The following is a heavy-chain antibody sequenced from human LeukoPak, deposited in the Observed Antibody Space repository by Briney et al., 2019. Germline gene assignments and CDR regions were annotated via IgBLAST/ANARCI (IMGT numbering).Heavy chain of an antibody. Sequence: GGPLRLSCAASGFTFSSYSMNWVRQAPGKGLEWVSSISSSSSYIYYADSVKGRFTISRDNAKNSLYLQMSSLRAEDTAVYYCARDLYCSGGSCLNWFDPWGQGTLVTVSS. CDR1: GFTFSSYS. V-gene: IGHV3-21*01. CDR2: ISSSSSYI. J-gene: IGHJ5*02. CDR3: ARDLYCSGGSCLNWFDP. D-gene: IGHD2-15*01.